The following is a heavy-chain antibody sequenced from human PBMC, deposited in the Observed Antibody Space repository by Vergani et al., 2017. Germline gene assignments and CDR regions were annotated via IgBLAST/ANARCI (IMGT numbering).Heavy chain of an antibody. CDR3: ARLWRYRSGYYWFDP. CDR2: SVSSDSYT. D-gene: IGHD3-22*01. J-gene: IGHJ5*02. Sequence: EVQLVQSGAEVKKSGVSLKISCKGSGYSFTSYWISWARQMPGKGLKWMGRSVSSDSYTNYSPSLQRHVTIAAYKASSTAYLQWSSLKYSDTAMYYCARLWRYRSGYYWFDPWGQGTLVTVSS. V-gene: IGHV5-10-1*01. CDR1: GYSFTSYW.